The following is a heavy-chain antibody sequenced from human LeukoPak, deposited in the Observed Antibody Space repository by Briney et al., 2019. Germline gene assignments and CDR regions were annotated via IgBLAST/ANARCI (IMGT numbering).Heavy chain of an antibody. CDR3: VKEPGGIVFDY. CDR1: GFTFSSYG. D-gene: IGHD3-16*01. V-gene: IGHV3-30*18. Sequence: QPGRSLRLSCAASGFTFSSYGMHWVRQAPGKGLEWVALISYDGTNKYYADSVKGRFTISRDNSKNTLYLQMNSLRAEDTAVYYCVKEPGGIVFDYWGQGTLVTVSS. J-gene: IGHJ4*02. CDR2: ISYDGTNK.